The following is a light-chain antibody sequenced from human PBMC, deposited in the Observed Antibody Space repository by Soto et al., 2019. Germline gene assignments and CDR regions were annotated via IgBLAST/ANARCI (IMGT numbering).Light chain of an antibody. CDR1: SSNIGSNT. V-gene: IGLV1-44*01. Sequence: QSVLTQPPSASGTPAQRVTISCSGSSSNIGSNTVNWYQQLPGTAPKLLIYSNNQRPSGVPDRFSGSKSGTSASLAISGLQSEDEADYYCAAWDDSLNGYVFGTGTKVTV. J-gene: IGLJ1*01. CDR2: SNN. CDR3: AAWDDSLNGYV.